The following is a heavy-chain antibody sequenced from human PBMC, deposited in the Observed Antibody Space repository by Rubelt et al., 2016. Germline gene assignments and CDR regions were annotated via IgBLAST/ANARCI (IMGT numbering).Heavy chain of an antibody. CDR1: GFVFSSYG. CDR2: VRYDGRNK. Sequence: QVQLVESGGGVVQPGGSLRLSCAASGFVFSSYGIHWVRQAPGKGLEWVASVRYDGRNKNYADSVRGRFTISRDNSKKMVFLQMNSLRVEDTAVYYWARISSSAMWFFDYWGQGTLVTVSS. J-gene: IGHJ4*02. CDR3: ARISSSAMWFFDY. V-gene: IGHV3-30*02. D-gene: IGHD6-19*01.